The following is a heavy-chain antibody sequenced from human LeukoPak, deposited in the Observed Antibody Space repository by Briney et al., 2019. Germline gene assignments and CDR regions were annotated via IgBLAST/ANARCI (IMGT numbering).Heavy chain of an antibody. V-gene: IGHV1-18*01. Sequence: ASVKVSCKASGYTFTSYGISWVRQAPGQGLEWMGWISAYNGNTNYAQKLQGRVTMTTDTSTSTAYMELRSLRSDDTAVYYCARDLFKRIAAAPFDYWGQGTLVTVSP. CDR1: GYTFTSYG. D-gene: IGHD6-13*01. CDR2: ISAYNGNT. CDR3: ARDLFKRIAAAPFDY. J-gene: IGHJ4*02.